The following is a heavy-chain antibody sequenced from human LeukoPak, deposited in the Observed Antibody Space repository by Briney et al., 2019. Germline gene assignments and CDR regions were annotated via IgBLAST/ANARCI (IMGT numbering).Heavy chain of an antibody. D-gene: IGHD2-15*01. CDR2: IHYSGSS. CDR3: VLAPNSNWFDF. CDR1: GDSISSFY. J-gene: IGHJ4*02. Sequence: PSETLSLTCSVSGDSISSFYWNWIRQSPGRGLEWIGNIHYSGSSIYNPSLRSRVTMSIDTSKKQFSLKLRSVTAADTAVYYCVLAPNSNWFDFSGQGKLVTVSS. V-gene: IGHV4-59*08.